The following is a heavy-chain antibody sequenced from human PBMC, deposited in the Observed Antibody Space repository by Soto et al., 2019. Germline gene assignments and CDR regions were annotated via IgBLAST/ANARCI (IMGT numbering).Heavy chain of an antibody. J-gene: IGHJ5*02. CDR1: GGSFSGYY. Sequence: SETLSLTCAVYGGSFSGYYWSWIRQPPGKGLEWIGEINHSGSTNYNPSLKSRVTISVDTSKNQFSLKLSSVTAADTAVYYCARASPSAAGKTTNWFDPWGQGTLVTVSS. V-gene: IGHV4-34*01. CDR2: INHSGST. D-gene: IGHD6-13*01. CDR3: ARASPSAAGKTTNWFDP.